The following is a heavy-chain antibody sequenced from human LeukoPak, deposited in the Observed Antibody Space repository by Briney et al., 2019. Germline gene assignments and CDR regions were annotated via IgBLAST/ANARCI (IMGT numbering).Heavy chain of an antibody. CDR1: GGSISSGDYY. D-gene: IGHD3-10*01. CDR2: IYYSGST. Sequence: PSETLSLTCTVSGGSISSGDYYLSWIRQPPGKGLEWIGYIYYSGSTYYNPSLKSRVTISVDTSKNQFSLKLSFVTAADTAVYYCARDWVRGAYRFDYWGQGTLVTVSS. J-gene: IGHJ4*02. V-gene: IGHV4-30-4*01. CDR3: ARDWVRGAYRFDY.